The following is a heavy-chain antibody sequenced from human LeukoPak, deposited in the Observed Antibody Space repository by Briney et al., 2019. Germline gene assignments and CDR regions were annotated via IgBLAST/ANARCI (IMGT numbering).Heavy chain of an antibody. Sequence: PSETLSLTCTVSGGSISSGDYYWNWIRQHPGKGLEWIGNINYSGSTYYNPSLKSRVIISVDTSKSQFSLKLSSVTVADTAVYYCARDLSGHDAFDIWSQGTMVTVSS. D-gene: IGHD6-19*01. CDR3: ARDLSGHDAFDI. CDR1: GGSISSGDYY. V-gene: IGHV4-31*03. J-gene: IGHJ3*02. CDR2: INYSGST.